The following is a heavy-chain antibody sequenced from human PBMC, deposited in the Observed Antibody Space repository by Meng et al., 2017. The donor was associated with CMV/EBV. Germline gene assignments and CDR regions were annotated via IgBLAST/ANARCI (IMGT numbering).Heavy chain of an antibody. Sequence: ASVKVSCKASGYTFTSYGISWVRQAPGQGLEWMGWISAYNGNTNYAQKLQGRVTMTTDTSTSTAYMELRSLRSDDTAVYYCARDIRVTMVRGGNYYYYGMDVWGQGTTVTVSS. V-gene: IGHV1-18*01. CDR1: GYTFTSYG. CDR3: ARDIRVTMVRGGNYYYYGMDV. D-gene: IGHD3-10*01. CDR2: ISAYNGNT. J-gene: IGHJ6*02.